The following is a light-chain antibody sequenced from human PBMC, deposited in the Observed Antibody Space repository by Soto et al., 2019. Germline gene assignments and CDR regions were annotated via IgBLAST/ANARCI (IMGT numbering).Light chain of an antibody. Sequence: QSVLTQPASVSGSPGQSITISCTGTSSDVGFYNYVSWYQQHPGKAPKLIIYGVINRPSGVSNRFSGSKSGNTASLTISGLQAEDEADYYCSSYTSGSLYVFGTGTKVTVL. J-gene: IGLJ1*01. CDR1: SSDVGFYNY. CDR3: SSYTSGSLYV. V-gene: IGLV2-14*01. CDR2: GVI.